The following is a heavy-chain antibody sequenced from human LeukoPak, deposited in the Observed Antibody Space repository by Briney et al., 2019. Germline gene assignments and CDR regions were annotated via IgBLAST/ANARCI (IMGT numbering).Heavy chain of an antibody. V-gene: IGHV3-23*01. CDR2: ISGSGGST. Sequence: PGGSLRLSCAASGFTFSSYAMSWVRQAPGKGLEWVPAISGSGGSTYYADSVKGRFTISRDNSKNTLYLQMNSLRAEDTAVYYCAKDVGYSGYDLSRKPFDYWGQGTLVTVSS. D-gene: IGHD5-12*01. CDR3: AKDVGYSGYDLSRKPFDY. CDR1: GFTFSSYA. J-gene: IGHJ4*02.